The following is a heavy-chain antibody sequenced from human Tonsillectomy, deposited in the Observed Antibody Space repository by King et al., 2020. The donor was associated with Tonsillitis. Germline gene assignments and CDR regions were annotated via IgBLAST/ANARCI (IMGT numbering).Heavy chain of an antibody. D-gene: IGHD6-19*01. Sequence: VQLVESGAEVKKPGASVKVSCKASGYTFTDYFMHWVRQAPGQGLEWMGWINPNSGDTNYAQKFQGRVTKTRDTSISTAYMELSRLRSDDTAVYYCARDPGFGSGWYYFDQWGQGTLVTVSS. CDR2: INPNSGDT. V-gene: IGHV1-2*02. CDR1: GYTFTDYF. CDR3: ARDPGFGSGWYYFDQ. J-gene: IGHJ4*02.